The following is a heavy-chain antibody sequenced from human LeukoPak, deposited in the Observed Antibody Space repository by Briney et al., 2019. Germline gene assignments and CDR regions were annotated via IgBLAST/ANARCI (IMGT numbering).Heavy chain of an antibody. D-gene: IGHD5-18*01. CDR2: LFDSVRT. V-gene: IGHV4-59*11. CDR1: GVSITSHY. CDR3: ATIKRGSIFGYFDF. Sequence: KPSETLSLTCTVSGVSITSHYWSWVRQPPGKGLEWIAYLFDSVRTKDNPSLKSRLTLSADTSKNQFSLRLNSVTAADTAVYYCATIKRGSIFGYFDFWGQGIKVTVSS. J-gene: IGHJ4*02.